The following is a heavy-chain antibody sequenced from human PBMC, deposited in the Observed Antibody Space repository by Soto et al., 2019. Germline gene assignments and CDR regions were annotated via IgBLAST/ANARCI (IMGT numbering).Heavy chain of an antibody. CDR3: AKDFTPGFGDYFYYYYGMDV. CDR2: MSYDGSK. Sequence: QVQLVESGGGVVQPGRSLRLSCAAAGFTFSSYGMHWVRQAPGTGLEWVAVMSYDGSKYYADTVKGRFTISRDNSKNTLYLQINSLRPEDTAVYYCAKDFTPGFGDYFYYYYGMDVWGQGTTVTVSS. V-gene: IGHV3-30*18. J-gene: IGHJ6*02. CDR1: GFTFSSYG. D-gene: IGHD4-17*01.